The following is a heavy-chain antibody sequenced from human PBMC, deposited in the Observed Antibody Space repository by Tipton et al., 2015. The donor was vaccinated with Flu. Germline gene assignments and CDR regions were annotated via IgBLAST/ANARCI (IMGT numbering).Heavy chain of an antibody. Sequence: TLSLTCTVSGYSIRSDYYWGWVRQPPGRGLEWIGNFFHSGNTYYNPSLKSRVTISVDTSKNQFSLKLSSVTAADTAVYYCARVNRNYYAMDVWGRGTTVTVSS. CDR2: FFHSGNT. CDR3: ARVNRNYYAMDV. V-gene: IGHV4-38-2*02. CDR1: GYSIRSDYY. J-gene: IGHJ6*02. D-gene: IGHD1-14*01.